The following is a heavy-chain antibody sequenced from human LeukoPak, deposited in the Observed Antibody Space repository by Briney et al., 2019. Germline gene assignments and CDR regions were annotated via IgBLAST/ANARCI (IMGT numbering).Heavy chain of an antibody. CDR1: GFSFSSYA. Sequence: PGGSLRLSCAVSGFSFSSYAMSGVRQAPGKGLEWVSTVNETGDGTYYADSVKGRFIISRDNSKNTFYLQMDSLRADDTAMYYCAKGKVNHLGGLDYWGQGTLVTVSS. CDR2: VNETGDGT. V-gene: IGHV3-23*01. D-gene: IGHD1-26*01. J-gene: IGHJ4*02. CDR3: AKGKVNHLGGLDY.